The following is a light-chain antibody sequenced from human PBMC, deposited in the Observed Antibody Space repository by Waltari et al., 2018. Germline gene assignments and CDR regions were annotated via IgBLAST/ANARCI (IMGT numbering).Light chain of an antibody. J-gene: IGLJ1*01. CDR2: EVS. Sequence: QSALTQPASVSGSPGQSITISSTGTSSDVGGYNYVSWYQQHLGKAPKLMIYEVSNRPSGVSNRFSGSKSGNTASLTISGLQAEDEADYYCSSYTSSSTLYVFGTGTKVTVL. CDR1: SSDVGGYNY. V-gene: IGLV2-14*01. CDR3: SSYTSSSTLYV.